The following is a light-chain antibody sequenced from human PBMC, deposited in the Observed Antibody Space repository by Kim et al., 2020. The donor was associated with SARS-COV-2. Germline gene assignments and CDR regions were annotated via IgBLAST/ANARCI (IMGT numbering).Light chain of an antibody. CDR1: QSVSNN. J-gene: IGKJ2*01. V-gene: IGKV3-15*01. CDR2: DAS. CDR3: HQYNNWPPHT. Sequence: EIVMTQSPATLSVSPGERATLSCRASQSVSNNLAWYQQKPGQAPRLLIHDASTRATGIPARFSGSGSGTEFTLTISSLQSEDFAVYYCHQYNNWPPHTFGQGTKVDIK.